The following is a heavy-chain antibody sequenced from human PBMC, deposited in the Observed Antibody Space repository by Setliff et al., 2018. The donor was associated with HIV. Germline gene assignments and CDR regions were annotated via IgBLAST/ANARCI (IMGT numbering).Heavy chain of an antibody. CDR3: ARGAIQLWLRSYYYMDC. Sequence: SETLSLTCTVSGGPISSYYWTWIRQPPGKGLEWVGFVYYNGGTSYNPSLKSRATVSIDTSKNQFSLKLSSVTAADTAVYYCARGAIQLWLRSYYYMDCWGKGTTVTVSS. D-gene: IGHD5-18*01. CDR1: GGPISSYY. J-gene: IGHJ6*03. CDR2: VYYNGGT. V-gene: IGHV4-59*12.